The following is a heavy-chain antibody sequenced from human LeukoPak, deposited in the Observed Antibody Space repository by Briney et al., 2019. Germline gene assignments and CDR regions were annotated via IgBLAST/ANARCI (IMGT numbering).Heavy chain of an antibody. D-gene: IGHD3-22*01. V-gene: IGHV4-34*01. CDR2: INHSGST. J-gene: IGHJ4*02. Sequence: SETLSLTCAVYGGSFSGYYWSWIRQPPGKGLEWIGEINHSGSTNHNPSLKSRVTISVDTSKNQFSLKLSSVTAAETAVYYCARAGYYDSSGLDYWGQGTLVTVSS. CDR3: ARAGYYDSSGLDY. CDR1: GGSFSGYY.